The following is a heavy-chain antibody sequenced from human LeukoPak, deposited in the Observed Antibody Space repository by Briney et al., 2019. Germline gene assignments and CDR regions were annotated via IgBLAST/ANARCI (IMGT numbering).Heavy chain of an antibody. CDR2: INSDGSST. CDR3: ARGLRYFDWLLDY. Sequence: GGSLRLSCAASGFTFSSSWMHWVRQAPGKGLVWVSRINSDGSSTGYADSVKGRFTISRDNAKNSLYLQMNSLRAEDTALYYCARGLRYFDWLLDYWGQGTLVTVSS. CDR1: GFTFSSSW. J-gene: IGHJ4*02. D-gene: IGHD3-9*01. V-gene: IGHV3-74*01.